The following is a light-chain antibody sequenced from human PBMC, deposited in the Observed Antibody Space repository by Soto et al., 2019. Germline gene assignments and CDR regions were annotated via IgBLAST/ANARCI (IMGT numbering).Light chain of an antibody. CDR1: QTIIRY. Sequence: DIQMTQSPSSLSASVGDRVTITCRASQTIIRYLNWYQQKPGRAPNLLTYAASSLQSGVPSRFSGSGSGTEFTLTISSLQPEDFATYYCKQSYSTLFTFGPGTKVDIK. CDR3: KQSYSTLFT. CDR2: AAS. J-gene: IGKJ3*01. V-gene: IGKV1-39*01.